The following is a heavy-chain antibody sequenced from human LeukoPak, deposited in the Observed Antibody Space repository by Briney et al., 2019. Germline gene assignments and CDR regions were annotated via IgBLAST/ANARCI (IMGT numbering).Heavy chain of an antibody. CDR2: INHSGST. V-gene: IGHV4-34*01. Sequence: SETLSLTCAVYGGSFSGYYWSWIRQPPRKGLEWIGEINHSGSTNYNPSLKSRVTITVDTSKNQFSLKLSSVTAADTAVYYCAALWGIVGATDPGAFDIWGQGTMVTVSS. CDR1: GGSFSGYY. CDR3: AALWGIVGATDPGAFDI. D-gene: IGHD1-26*01. J-gene: IGHJ3*02.